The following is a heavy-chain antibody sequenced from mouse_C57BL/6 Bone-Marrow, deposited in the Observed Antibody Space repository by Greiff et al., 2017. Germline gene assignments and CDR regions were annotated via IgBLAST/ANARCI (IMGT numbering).Heavy chain of an antibody. CDR1: GYSFTGYY. V-gene: IGHV1-42*01. Sequence: VQLKQSGPELVKPGASVKISCKASGYSFTGYYMNWVKQSPEKSLEWIGEINPSTGGTTYNQKFKAKATLTVDKSSSTAYMPLKSLTSEDSAVYYCAVGPFDYWGQGTTLTVSS. D-gene: IGHD4-1*01. CDR2: INPSTGGT. J-gene: IGHJ2*01. CDR3: AVGPFDY.